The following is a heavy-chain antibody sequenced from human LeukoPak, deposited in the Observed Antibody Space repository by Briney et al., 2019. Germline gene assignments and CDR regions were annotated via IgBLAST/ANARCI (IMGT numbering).Heavy chain of an antibody. Sequence: SETLSLTCTVSGGSISSSSYYWGWIRQPPGKGLEWIGSIYYSGSTYYNPSLKSRVTISVDTSKNQFSLKLSSVTAADTAVYYCARSSSQYYFDYWGQGTLVTVSS. CDR3: ARSSSQYYFDY. CDR1: GGSISSSSYY. CDR2: IYYSGST. D-gene: IGHD6-13*01. J-gene: IGHJ4*02. V-gene: IGHV4-39*07.